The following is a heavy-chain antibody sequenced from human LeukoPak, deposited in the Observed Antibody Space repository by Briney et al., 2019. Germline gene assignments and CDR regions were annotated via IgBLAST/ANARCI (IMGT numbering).Heavy chain of an antibody. D-gene: IGHD6-19*01. CDR3: ASRWSIAVAGSGDDFDY. Sequence: ASVKVSCKASGYTFTGYYMHWVRQAPGQGLEWVGRISPNSGGTNYAQKFQGRVTMTRDTSISTAYMELSRLRSDDTAVYYCASRWSIAVAGSGDDFDYWGQGTLVTVSS. CDR1: GYTFTGYY. J-gene: IGHJ4*02. CDR2: ISPNSGGT. V-gene: IGHV1-2*06.